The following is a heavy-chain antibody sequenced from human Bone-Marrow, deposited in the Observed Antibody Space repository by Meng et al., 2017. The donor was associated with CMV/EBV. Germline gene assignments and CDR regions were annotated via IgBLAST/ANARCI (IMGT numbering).Heavy chain of an antibody. D-gene: IGHD2-2*01. CDR3: AGENVPDAIDDTYGMDI. Sequence: GESLKISCAASGFTVSYNYMNWVRQSPGKGLEWVSILYSDGGTNYADSVKGRFTISRDNSKNTLYLQMDSLRVEDTAVYYCAGENVPDAIDDTYGMDIWGRGTTVTVSS. V-gene: IGHV3-53*01. CDR1: GFTVSYNY. J-gene: IGHJ6*02. CDR2: LYSDGGT.